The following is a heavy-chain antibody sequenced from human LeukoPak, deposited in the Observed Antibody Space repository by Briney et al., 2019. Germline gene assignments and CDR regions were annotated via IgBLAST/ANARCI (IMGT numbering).Heavy chain of an antibody. J-gene: IGHJ4*02. D-gene: IGHD3-10*01. V-gene: IGHV7-4-1*02. CDR1: GYPFSAHF. CDR2: IDTTTGNP. CDR3: VRGTPTPGMDY. Sequence: ASVRVSCKASGYPFSAHFLNWVRQAPGQGLEWMGNIDTTTGNPRYAQDFTGRFVFSLDTSVSTAYLQITSLKADDTTAYYCVRGTPTPGMDYWGQGTQVTVSS.